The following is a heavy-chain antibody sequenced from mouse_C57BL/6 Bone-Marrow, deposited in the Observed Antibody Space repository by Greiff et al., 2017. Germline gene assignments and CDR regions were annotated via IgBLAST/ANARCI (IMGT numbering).Heavy chain of an antibody. D-gene: IGHD1-1*01. CDR2: INYDGSST. CDR3: ARDRYYGSSYWYFDV. V-gene: IGHV5-16*01. J-gene: IGHJ1*03. CDR1: GFTFSDYY. Sequence: DVKLVESEGGLVQPGSSMKLSCTASGFTFSDYYMAWVRQVPEKGLEWVANINYDGSSTYYLDSLKSRFIISRDNAKNILYLQMSSLKSEDTATYYGARDRYYGSSYWYFDVWGTGTTVTVSS.